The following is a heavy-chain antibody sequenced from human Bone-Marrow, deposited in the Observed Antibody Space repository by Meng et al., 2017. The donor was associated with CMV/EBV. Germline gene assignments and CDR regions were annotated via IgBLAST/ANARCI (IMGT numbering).Heavy chain of an antibody. D-gene: IGHD5-24*01. CDR2: FYYREST. J-gene: IGHJ4*02. CDR3: ARVGYGYNSWYFDY. Sequence: SETLSLTCTVSGDAISSYWWGWIRQPPGKGLEWNGHFYYRESTDYNPSLKSRVTMSADTSKFQFSLKLASLTAADTAVYYCARVGYGYNSWYFDYWGQGMLVTVSS. V-gene: IGHV4-59*01. CDR1: GDAISSYW.